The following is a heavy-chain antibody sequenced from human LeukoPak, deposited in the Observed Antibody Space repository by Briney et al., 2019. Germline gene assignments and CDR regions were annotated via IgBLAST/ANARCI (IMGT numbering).Heavy chain of an antibody. V-gene: IGHV3-48*03. J-gene: IGHJ6*02. CDR3: AKNYDFWSGYPDYYYYGMDV. CDR2: ISSSGSTI. D-gene: IGHD3-3*01. Sequence: GSLRLSCAASGFTFSSYEMNWVRQAPGKGLEWVSYISSSGSTIYYADSVKGRFTISRDNAKNSLYLQMNSLRAEDTAVYYCAKNYDFWSGYPDYYYYGMDVWGQGTTVTVSS. CDR1: GFTFSSYE.